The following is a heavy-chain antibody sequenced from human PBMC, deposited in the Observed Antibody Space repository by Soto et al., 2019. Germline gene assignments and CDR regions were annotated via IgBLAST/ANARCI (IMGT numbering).Heavy chain of an antibody. CDR3: ARGLNGYLHYFDY. CDR2: INPSGGST. J-gene: IGHJ4*02. V-gene: IGHV1-46*01. Sequence: ASVKVSCTASGYTFTSYYMHWVRQAPGQGLEWMGIINPSGGSTSYAQKFQGRVTITRDTSASTAYMELSSLRSEDTAVYYCARGLNGYLHYFDYWGQGTLVTVSS. D-gene: IGHD5-18*01. CDR1: GYTFTSYY.